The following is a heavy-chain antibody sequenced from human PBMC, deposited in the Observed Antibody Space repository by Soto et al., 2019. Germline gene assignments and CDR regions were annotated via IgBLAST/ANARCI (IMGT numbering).Heavy chain of an antibody. CDR1: GFTFSSYG. V-gene: IGHV3-30*18. Sequence: QVQLVESGGGVVQPGRSPRLSCAASGFTFSSYGMHWVRQAPGKGLEWVAVISYDGSNKYYADSVKGRFTISRDNSKNXXYLQMNSLRAEDTAVYYCAKETIAAAGTMVWYFDLWGRGTLVTVSS. CDR3: AKETIAAAGTMVWYFDL. CDR2: ISYDGSNK. D-gene: IGHD6-13*01. J-gene: IGHJ2*01.